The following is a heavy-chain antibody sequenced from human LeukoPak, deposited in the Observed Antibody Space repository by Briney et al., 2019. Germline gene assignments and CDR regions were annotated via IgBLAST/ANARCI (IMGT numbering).Heavy chain of an antibody. V-gene: IGHV4-38-2*02. D-gene: IGHD2-8*01. CDR1: GYSISSGHY. CDR2: IYHSGST. CDR3: ARDNNGRFDY. Sequence: SETLSLTCGVPGYSISSGHYWGWIRQPPGKGLEWIGSIYHSGSTHYSPSLKSRVTTSVDTSKNQFSLKLSSVTAADTAVYYCARDNNGRFDYWGQGTLVTVSS. J-gene: IGHJ4*02.